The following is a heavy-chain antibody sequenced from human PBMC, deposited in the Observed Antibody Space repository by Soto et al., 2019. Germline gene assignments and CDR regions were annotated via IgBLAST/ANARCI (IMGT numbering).Heavy chain of an antibody. V-gene: IGHV1-69*01. Sequence: QVQLVQSGAEVKKPGSSVKVSCKASGGTFSSYAISWVRQAPGQGLEWMGGIIPIFGTANYAQKFQGRVTITADESTSTAYMELSSLRSEDTAVYYCARGYCSSTSCYHSGYYYYYGMDVWGQGTTVTVSS. CDR2: IIPIFGTA. CDR3: ARGYCSSTSCYHSGYYYYYGMDV. D-gene: IGHD2-2*01. CDR1: GGTFSSYA. J-gene: IGHJ6*02.